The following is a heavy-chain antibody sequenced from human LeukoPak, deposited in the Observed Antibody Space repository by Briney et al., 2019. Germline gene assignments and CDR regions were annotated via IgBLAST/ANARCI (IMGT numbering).Heavy chain of an antibody. CDR3: ARVRCSGGGCFYNFDY. Sequence: GGSLRLSCAASGFTFSIYEMNWVRQAPGKGLEWVSSLSSSSTYVYYADSVKGRFTISRDNAKNSLYLQMNSLRAEDTAVYYCARVRCSGGGCFYNFDYWGQGSLVTVSS. D-gene: IGHD2-15*01. CDR2: LSSSSTYV. J-gene: IGHJ4*02. V-gene: IGHV3-21*01. CDR1: GFTFSIYE.